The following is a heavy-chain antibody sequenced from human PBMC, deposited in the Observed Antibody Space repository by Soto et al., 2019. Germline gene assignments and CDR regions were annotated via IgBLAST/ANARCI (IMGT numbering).Heavy chain of an antibody. J-gene: IGHJ6*02. V-gene: IGHV3-30-3*01. CDR3: ARDYRYFDWLGLDYYYYGMDV. CDR2: ISYDGSNK. CDR1: GFTFSSYA. Sequence: GGSLRLSCAASGFTFSSYAMHWVRQAPGKGLEWVAVISYDGSNKYYADSVKGRLTISRDNSKNTLYLQMNSLRAEDTAVYYCARDYRYFDWLGLDYYYYGMDVWGQGTTVTVSS. D-gene: IGHD3-9*01.